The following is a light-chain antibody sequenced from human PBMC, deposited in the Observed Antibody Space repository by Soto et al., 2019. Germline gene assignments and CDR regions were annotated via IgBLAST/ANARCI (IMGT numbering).Light chain of an antibody. CDR2: AAS. Sequence: DIQMTQSPSSLSASVGDRVTITCRASQSISTYLHWYQQKPGKAPNLLIYAASTLQSGVPSRFSGSGSGTDFTLTISSLQPEDFATYYCQQYNSRTFGQGTKVDIK. V-gene: IGKV1-39*01. J-gene: IGKJ1*01. CDR3: QQYNSRT. CDR1: QSISTY.